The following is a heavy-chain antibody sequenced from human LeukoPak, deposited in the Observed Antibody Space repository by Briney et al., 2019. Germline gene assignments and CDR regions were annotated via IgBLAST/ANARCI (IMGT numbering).Heavy chain of an antibody. CDR3: AKEMASPNTHFDF. Sequence: GGSLRLSCAASGFTFSSYTMHWVRQAPGKGLEWVAVISFDGNNKHYADSVKGRFTTSRDNSKKTVHLEMNSLRTDDTAVYYCAKEMASPNTHFDFWGQGTLVTVSS. J-gene: IGHJ4*02. CDR2: ISFDGNNK. V-gene: IGHV3-30-3*01. CDR1: GFTFSSYT. D-gene: IGHD5-24*01.